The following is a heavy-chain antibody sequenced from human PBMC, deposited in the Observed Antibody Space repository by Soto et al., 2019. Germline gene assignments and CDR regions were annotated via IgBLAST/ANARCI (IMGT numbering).Heavy chain of an antibody. V-gene: IGHV4-30-4*01. D-gene: IGHD3-10*01. CDR2: IYYSGST. CDR3: ARVGFGELLADGMDV. CDR1: GGSISSGDYY. J-gene: IGHJ6*02. Sequence: QVQLQESGPGLVKPSQTLSLTCTVSGGSISSGDYYWSWIRQPPGKGLEWIGYIYYSGSTYYNPSLKSRVTISVDTSKSRCSRKLSSVTAADTAVYYCARVGFGELLADGMDVWGQGTTVTVSS.